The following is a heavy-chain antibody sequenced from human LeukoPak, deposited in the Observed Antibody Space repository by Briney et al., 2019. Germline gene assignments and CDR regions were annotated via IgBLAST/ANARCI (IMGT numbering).Heavy chain of an antibody. D-gene: IGHD6-19*01. CDR3: ARSNYSSGFYFDY. Sequence: SETLSLTCTVSGGSISSSSHYWGWIRQPPGKGLEWIGTIYYSGSTYYNPSLKGRVTISVDTSKNQFSLKLSSVTAADTAVYYCARSNYSSGFYFDYWGQGTLVTVSS. V-gene: IGHV4-39*01. J-gene: IGHJ4*02. CDR2: IYYSGST. CDR1: GGSISSSSHY.